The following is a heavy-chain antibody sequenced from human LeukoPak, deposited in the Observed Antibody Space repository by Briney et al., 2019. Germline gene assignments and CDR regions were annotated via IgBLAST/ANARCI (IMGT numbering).Heavy chain of an antibody. CDR1: GFTFSSYT. V-gene: IGHV3-30*04. J-gene: IGHJ4*02. CDR2: ITYDGSNK. Sequence: GGSLRLSCAASGFTFSSYTMHWVRQAPGKGLEWGAVITYDGSNKYYADSVRGRFTISRDNSNNMLFLQMSSLRTEDTALYYCAKDDGWLQLGGIDQWGQGTLVTVSS. CDR3: AKDDGWLQLGGIDQ. D-gene: IGHD5-24*01.